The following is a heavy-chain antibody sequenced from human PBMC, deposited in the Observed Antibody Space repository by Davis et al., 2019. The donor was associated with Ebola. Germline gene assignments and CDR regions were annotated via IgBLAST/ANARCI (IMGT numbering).Heavy chain of an antibody. CDR2: IYYSGST. D-gene: IGHD4-17*01. CDR1: GGSISSYY. V-gene: IGHV4-59*01. J-gene: IGHJ6*02. Sequence: SETLSLTCTVSGGSISSYYWSWIRQPPGKGLEWIGYIYYSGSTNYNPSLKSRFTISVDTSKNQFSLKLSSVTAADTAVYYCARADYGDYYGMDVWGQGTTVTVSS. CDR3: ARADYGDYYGMDV.